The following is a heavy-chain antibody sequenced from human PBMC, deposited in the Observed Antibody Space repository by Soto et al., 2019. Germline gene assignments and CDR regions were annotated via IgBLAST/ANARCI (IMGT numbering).Heavy chain of an antibody. V-gene: IGHV3-23*01. CDR1: GFSFGNYA. J-gene: IGHJ4*02. D-gene: IGHD6-19*01. CDR2: LSGIGTSA. CDR3: AKATTNGGWFNPFDS. Sequence: GGSLRLGCAASGFSFGNYAMNWVRQAPGKGLEWVSGLSGIGTSAYYADSVKGRFTISRDHSRDTLFLQMNSLTADDTAVYYCAKATTNGGWFNPFDSWGQGALVTVSS.